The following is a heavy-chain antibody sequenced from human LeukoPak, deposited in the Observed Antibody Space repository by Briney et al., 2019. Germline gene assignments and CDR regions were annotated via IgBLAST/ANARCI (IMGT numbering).Heavy chain of an antibody. J-gene: IGHJ4*02. CDR2: INTNTGNP. D-gene: IGHD3-3*01. CDR3: ARGWSKDAWS. Sequence: ASVKVSCKASGYTFNKYAMNWVRQAPGQGLEWMGWINTNTGNPTYAQGFTGLFVFSLDTSVSTAYLQINSLQAEDTAVYYCARGWSKDAWSWGQGTLVTVSS. V-gene: IGHV7-4-1*02. CDR1: GYTFNKYA.